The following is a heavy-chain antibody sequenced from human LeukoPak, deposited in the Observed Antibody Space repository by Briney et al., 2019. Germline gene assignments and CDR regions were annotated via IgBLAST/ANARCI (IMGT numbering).Heavy chain of an antibody. CDR2: IYPGDSDT. CDR1: GYSFTSFW. CDR3: ASSRIPREGDSSGYFVY. J-gene: IGHJ4*02. V-gene: IGHV5-51*01. Sequence: ESPKIFRKSSGYSFTSFWLGWGRQMSGKGVEWMRIIYPGDSDTRYSPSFQGQVTISADKSISTAYLQWSSLKASGTAMYYCASSRIPREGDSSGYFVYWGQGTLVTVSS. D-gene: IGHD3-22*01.